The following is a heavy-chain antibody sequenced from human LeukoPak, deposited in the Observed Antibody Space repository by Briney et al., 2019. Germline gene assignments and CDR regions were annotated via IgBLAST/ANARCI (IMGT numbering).Heavy chain of an antibody. CDR3: ARGRTTYDYVWGSYRPPDY. D-gene: IGHD3-16*02. V-gene: IGHV4-34*01. J-gene: IGHJ4*02. Sequence: PSETLSLTCAVYGGSFSGYFWNWLRQPPGKGLEWIGEINHRGSTNYNPSLKSRVTISADTSKNQFSLKLSSVTAADTAVYYCARGRTTYDYVWGSYRPPDYWGQGTLVTVSS. CDR1: GGSFSGYF. CDR2: INHRGST.